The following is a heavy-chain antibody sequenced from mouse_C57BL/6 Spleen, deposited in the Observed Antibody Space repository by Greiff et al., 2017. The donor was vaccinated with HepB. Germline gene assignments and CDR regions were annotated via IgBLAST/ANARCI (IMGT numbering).Heavy chain of an antibody. CDR1: GFNIKDYY. CDR3: TFIYYGYDDWFAY. D-gene: IGHD2-2*01. CDR2: IDPEDGDT. V-gene: IGHV14-1*01. Sequence: EVKLMESGAELVRPGASVKLSCTASGFNIKDYYMHWVKQRPEQGLEWIGRIDPEDGDTEYAPKFQGKATMTADTSSNTAYLQLSSLTSEDTAVYYCTFIYYGYDDWFAYWGQGTLVTVSA. J-gene: IGHJ3*01.